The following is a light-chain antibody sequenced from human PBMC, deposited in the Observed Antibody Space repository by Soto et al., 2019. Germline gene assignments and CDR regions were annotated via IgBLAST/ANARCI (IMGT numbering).Light chain of an antibody. CDR1: QSISSY. J-gene: IGKJ1*01. CDR3: HQSYSAPWT. V-gene: IGKV1-39*01. Sequence: DIQVTQSPSSLSASVGDRVTITCRASQSISSYLNWYRQKPGRAPNLLIYAASKLQSGVTSRFSGSGSGTDFTPTISSLQPGDFAIYYCHQSYSAPWTFGQGTKVEIK. CDR2: AAS.